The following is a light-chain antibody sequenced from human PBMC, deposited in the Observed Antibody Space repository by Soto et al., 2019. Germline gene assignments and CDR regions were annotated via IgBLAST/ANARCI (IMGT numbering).Light chain of an antibody. J-gene: IGKJ4*01. CDR2: GAS. V-gene: IGKV3-20*01. Sequence: EIVLTQSPGTLSLSPGEGATLSCRASQSVSSYLAWYQQKVGQAPRLLIYGASSRATGTPARFSGRGSVTALTLTTMGLELGEFAVYWCQEYGSGPLTCGGGNKFEIK. CDR1: QSVSSY. CDR3: QEYGSGPLT.